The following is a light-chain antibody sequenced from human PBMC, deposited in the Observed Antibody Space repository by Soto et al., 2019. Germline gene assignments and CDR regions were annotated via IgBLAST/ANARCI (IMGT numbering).Light chain of an antibody. Sequence: EVVLTQSPAALSLSPGERATLSCRASQSVSSYLAWYQQKPGQAPRLLIYDASNRATGVPARFSGSGSGTDFTLTISSLEPEDFAVCYCHQRSNWPRTFGQGTKVEIK. CDR1: QSVSSY. V-gene: IGKV3-11*01. CDR3: HQRSNWPRT. CDR2: DAS. J-gene: IGKJ1*01.